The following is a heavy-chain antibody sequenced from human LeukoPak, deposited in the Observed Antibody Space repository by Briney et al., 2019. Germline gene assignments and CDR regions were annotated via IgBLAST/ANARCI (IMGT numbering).Heavy chain of an antibody. CDR1: GFTFSSYA. CDR2: IQRDGSNQ. CDR3: ARGRGYTNGHPFDY. J-gene: IGHJ4*02. Sequence: PGGSLRLSCAASGFTFSSYAMRWVRQPPGKGLEWVTLIQRDGSNQYYADSVKGRFTISRDNSKNTLYLQMNSLRAEDTAVYYCARGRGYTNGHPFDYWGQGTLVTVSS. D-gene: IGHD5-18*01. V-gene: IGHV3-30*02.